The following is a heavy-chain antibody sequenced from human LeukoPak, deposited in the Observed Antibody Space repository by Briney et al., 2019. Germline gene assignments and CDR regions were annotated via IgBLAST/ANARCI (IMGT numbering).Heavy chain of an antibody. CDR2: IYTSGST. CDR3: ARDRYGSGSYYKSWFDP. CDR1: GGSISSYY. V-gene: IGHV4-4*07. J-gene: IGHJ5*02. D-gene: IGHD3-10*01. Sequence: SETLSLTCPVSGGSISSYYWSWIRQPAGKGLEWIGRIYTSGSTNYNPSLKSRVTMSVDTSKNQFSPKLTSVTAADTAVYYCARDRYGSGSYYKSWFDPWGQGTLVTVSS.